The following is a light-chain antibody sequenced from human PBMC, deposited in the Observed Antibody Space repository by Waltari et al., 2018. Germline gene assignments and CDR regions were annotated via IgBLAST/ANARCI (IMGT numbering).Light chain of an antibody. J-gene: IGKJ1*01. Sequence: EIVLTQSPGTLSLSPGERATLSCRASQPIAGRYLAWFQQRPGQAPRLLIYGASHRATDIPDRFSGSGSGTDFTLTLSRLEPDDFAVFYCQHYGTSSWTFGQGTNVEIK. CDR3: QHYGTSSWT. V-gene: IGKV3-20*01. CDR2: GAS. CDR1: QPIAGRY.